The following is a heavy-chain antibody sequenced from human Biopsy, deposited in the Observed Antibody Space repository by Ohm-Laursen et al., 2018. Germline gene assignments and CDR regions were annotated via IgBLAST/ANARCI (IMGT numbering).Heavy chain of an antibody. D-gene: IGHD6-19*01. CDR3: ARGMRSSGWPYFDS. V-gene: IGHV4-61*01. CDR1: GDSVSSGSFY. CDR2: IYDRGSTA. J-gene: IGHJ4*02. Sequence: SETLSLTWTVSGDSVSSGSFYWTWIRQPPGQGLEYIGYIYDRGSTANYNPSLESRVTMSLDMPKNQFSLKLSSVTAADTAIYYCARGMRSSGWPYFDSWGQGTLVTVSS.